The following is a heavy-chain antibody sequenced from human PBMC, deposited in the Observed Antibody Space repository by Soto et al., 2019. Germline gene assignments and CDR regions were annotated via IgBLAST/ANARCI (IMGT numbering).Heavy chain of an antibody. Sequence: GGSLRLSCAASGFTFNNYGMAWVRQAPGKGLEWVAVIWNDGNGYYYANSVKGRFTISRDNSKHTLYLQMSSLRVEDTAVYYCARRQISPPTRGAASARGGMNVWGQGTTVTVS. V-gene: IGHV3-33*01. J-gene: IGHJ6*02. D-gene: IGHD6-13*01. CDR2: IWNDGNGY. CDR1: GFTFNNYG. CDR3: ARRQISPPTRGAASARGGMNV.